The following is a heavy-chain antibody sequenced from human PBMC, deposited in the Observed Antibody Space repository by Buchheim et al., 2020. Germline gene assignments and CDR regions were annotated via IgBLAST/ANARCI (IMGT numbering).Heavy chain of an antibody. V-gene: IGHV4-61*01. CDR1: GGSVSSGSYY. CDR3: ARRSIAARPFDY. Sequence: QVQLQESGPGLVKPSETLSLTCTVSGGSVSSGSYYWSWIRQPPGKGLEWIGYIYYSGSTNYNPSLKSRVTISVDPSKNQFSLKLSSVTAADTAVYYCARRSIAARPFDYWGQGTL. D-gene: IGHD6-6*01. CDR2: IYYSGST. J-gene: IGHJ4*02.